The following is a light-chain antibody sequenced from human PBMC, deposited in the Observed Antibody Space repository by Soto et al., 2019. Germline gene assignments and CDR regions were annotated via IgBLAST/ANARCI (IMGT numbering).Light chain of an antibody. Sequence: SYELTQPPSVSVSPGQTARVTCSGDNLGDKYASWYQQKPGQSPVLVIFEDTKRPSGIPERFSGSNSGNTATLTISGAQAMDEADYYCQAWVSSTVVFGARTKLTVL. V-gene: IGLV3-1*01. CDR1: NLGDKY. CDR2: EDT. J-gene: IGLJ1*01. CDR3: QAWVSSTVV.